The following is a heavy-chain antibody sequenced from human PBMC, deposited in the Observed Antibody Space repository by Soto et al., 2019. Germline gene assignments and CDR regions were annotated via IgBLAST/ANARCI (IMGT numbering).Heavy chain of an antibody. CDR3: ARGFVTATHVFDS. V-gene: IGHV1-69*01. CDR1: GGTFSSFA. Sequence: QVQLVQSGAEVKKPGSSVKVSCKASGGTFSSFAFTWVRQAPGQGLEWMGGIIPIYGPPTYAQKFQGRVTITADESTTTSFMELSSLRSEDTALYFCARGFVTATHVFDSWGQGTLVTVSS. D-gene: IGHD2-21*02. CDR2: IIPIYGPP. J-gene: IGHJ4*02.